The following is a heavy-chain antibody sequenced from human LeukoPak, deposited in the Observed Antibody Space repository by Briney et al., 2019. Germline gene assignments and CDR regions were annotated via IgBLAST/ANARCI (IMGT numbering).Heavy chain of an antibody. Sequence: PGGSLRLSCAASGFTFSSYSMNWVRQAPGKGLEWVAVISYDGSNKYYADSVKGRFTISRDNSKNTLYLQMNSLRAEDTAVYYCAKLGVAAPFGEWFDPWGQGTLVTVSS. CDR1: GFTFSSYS. J-gene: IGHJ5*02. V-gene: IGHV3-30*18. CDR3: AKLGVAAPFGEWFDP. D-gene: IGHD3-16*01. CDR2: ISYDGSNK.